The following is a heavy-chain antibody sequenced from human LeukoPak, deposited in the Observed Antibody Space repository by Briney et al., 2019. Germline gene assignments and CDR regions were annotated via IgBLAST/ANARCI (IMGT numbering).Heavy chain of an antibody. CDR1: GGSISSFY. V-gene: IGHV4-59*01. D-gene: IGHD6-19*01. J-gene: IGHJ4*02. Sequence: SETLSLTCTVSGGSISSFYYTWIRQPPGKGLEWIGYIDSSGITNYNSSLNSRVTISLDTSQNQFSLKLNSVTAADTAVYYCATVASGWYPDYWGQGALVTVSS. CDR2: IDSSGIT. CDR3: ATVASGWYPDY.